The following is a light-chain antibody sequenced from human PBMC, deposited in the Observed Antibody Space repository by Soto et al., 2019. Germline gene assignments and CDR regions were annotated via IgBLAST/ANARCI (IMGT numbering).Light chain of an antibody. CDR1: QSLSTNY. CDR3: QQYGSSPYT. Sequence: EIVLTQSPPTQSVSPGGRATLSCRASQSLSTNYLAWYQQKPGQSPRLLIYGATRRATGIPDRFSGSGSGTGFILTISRLEPEDFALNFCQQYGSSPYTLAQGTKVDIK. J-gene: IGKJ2*01. V-gene: IGKV3-20*01. CDR2: GAT.